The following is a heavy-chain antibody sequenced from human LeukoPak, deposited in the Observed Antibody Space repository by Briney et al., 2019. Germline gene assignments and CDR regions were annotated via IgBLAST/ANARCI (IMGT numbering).Heavy chain of an antibody. J-gene: IGHJ6*03. D-gene: IGHD3-16*01. CDR2: INTDGSST. CDR3: ANGAFRLYYIDV. CDR1: GFTFSNYW. Sequence: GGSLRLSCAASGFTFSNYWMHWVRQAPGKGLVWVSRINTDGSSTNYADSVKGRFTISRDNAENTVYLQMNSLRAEDTAVYYCANGAFRLYYIDVWGKGTTVTVSS. V-gene: IGHV3-74*01.